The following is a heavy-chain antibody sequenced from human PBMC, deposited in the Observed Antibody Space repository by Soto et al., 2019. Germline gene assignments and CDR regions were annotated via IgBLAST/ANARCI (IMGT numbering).Heavy chain of an antibody. Sequence: SETLSLTCTVSGGSISSYYWSWIRQPPGKGLEWIGYIYYSGSTNYNPSLKSRVTISVDTSKNQFSLKLSSVTAADTAVYYCARDKITIFGYYYYGMDVWGQGTTVTVSS. CDR1: GGSISSYY. J-gene: IGHJ6*02. CDR3: ARDKITIFGYYYYGMDV. D-gene: IGHD3-3*01. V-gene: IGHV4-59*01. CDR2: IYYSGST.